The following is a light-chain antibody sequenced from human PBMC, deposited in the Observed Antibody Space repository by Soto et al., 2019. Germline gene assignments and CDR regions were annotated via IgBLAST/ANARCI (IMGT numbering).Light chain of an antibody. V-gene: IGKV3-11*01. J-gene: IGKJ2*01. CDR2: DAS. CDR1: QSVSSY. CDR3: QQRSNWPPYT. Sequence: EIVLTQSPATLSLSPGERATLSCRASQSVSSYLAWYQQKPGQAPRLLIYDASNRATGIPARFSGSGSGTDFTLTISSREPEDSAVYYCQQRSNWPPYTFGQGTMLEIK.